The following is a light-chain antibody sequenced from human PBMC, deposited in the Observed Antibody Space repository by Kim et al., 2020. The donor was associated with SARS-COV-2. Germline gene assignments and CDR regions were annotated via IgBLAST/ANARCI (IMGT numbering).Light chain of an antibody. CDR3: QQYGSSPLT. J-gene: IGKJ4*01. V-gene: IGKV3-20*01. CDR1: QSVSSSY. CDR2: GAS. Sequence: YRGERATLSCRASQSVSSSYLAGYQQKPGQDPRLLIYGASSRATGIPDRFSGSGSGTDFTLTISRLEPEDFAVYYCQQYGSSPLTFGGGTKVEIK.